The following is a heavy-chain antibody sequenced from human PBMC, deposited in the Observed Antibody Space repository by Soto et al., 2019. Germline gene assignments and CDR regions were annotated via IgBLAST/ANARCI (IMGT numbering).Heavy chain of an antibody. CDR3: ARERGYSSSWADAFDI. CDR2: SFYRGST. J-gene: IGHJ3*02. Sequence: SETLSLTCTVSGGSISSRSHYWSWIRQSPGKQLEWIGSSFYRGSTHYNPSLKTRVTISVDTSKNQFSLKLCSVTAADTAVYYCARERGYSSSWADAFDIWGQGTMVTVSS. CDR1: GGSISSRSHY. V-gene: IGHV4-39*02. D-gene: IGHD6-13*01.